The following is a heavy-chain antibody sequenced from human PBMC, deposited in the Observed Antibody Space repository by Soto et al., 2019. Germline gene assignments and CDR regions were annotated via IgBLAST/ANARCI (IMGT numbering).Heavy chain of an antibody. J-gene: IGHJ4*02. V-gene: IGHV4-59*08. CDR3: ARRGDGYNPLMYRY. CDR1: GGSISSYY. Sequence: PSETLSLTCTVSGGSISSYYWSWIRQPPGKGLEWIGYIYYSGSTNYNPSLKSRVTISVDTSKNQFPLKLSSVTAADTAVYYCARRGDGYNPLMYRYWGQGTLVNVSS. CDR2: IYYSGST. D-gene: IGHD5-12*01.